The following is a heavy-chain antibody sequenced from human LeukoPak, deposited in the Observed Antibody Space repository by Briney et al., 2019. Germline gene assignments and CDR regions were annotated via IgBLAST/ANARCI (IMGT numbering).Heavy chain of an antibody. Sequence: GASVKVSCKASGGTFSSYAISWVRQAPGQGLEWMGGIIPIFGTANYAQKFQGRVTITADKSTSTAYMELSSLRSEDTAVYYCARAFPLISRSSRRNYYYCMDVWGKGTTVTVSS. CDR3: ARAFPLISRSSRRNYYYCMDV. CDR1: GGTFSSYA. CDR2: IIPIFGTA. J-gene: IGHJ6*03. V-gene: IGHV1-69*06. D-gene: IGHD6-6*01.